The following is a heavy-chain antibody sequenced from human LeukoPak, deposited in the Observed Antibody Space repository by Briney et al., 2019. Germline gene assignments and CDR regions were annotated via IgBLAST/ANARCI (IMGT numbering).Heavy chain of an antibody. D-gene: IGHD6-13*01. J-gene: IGHJ4*02. CDR1: GYTFTSYY. CDR3: ARGGSSWPNFDY. Sequence: ASVKVSCKASGYTFTSYYMHRVRQAPGRGLEWMGIINPSVGSTSYAQKFQGRVTMTRDTSTSTVYMELSSLRSEDTAVYYRARGGSSWPNFDYWGQGTLVTVSS. CDR2: INPSVGST. V-gene: IGHV1-46*01.